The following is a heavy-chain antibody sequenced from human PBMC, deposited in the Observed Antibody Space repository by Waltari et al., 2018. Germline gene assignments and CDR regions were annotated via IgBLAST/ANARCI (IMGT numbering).Heavy chain of an antibody. Sequence: EVQLVESGGGLVQPGGSLRLHCAASGSAVGSNWLHWVRQVPGKGLGWVSRTNEDGSTTNYADSVRGRFTISRDNAKDTLFLQMNSLRVDDTAVYYCVRDLAGVGGHWGQGALVTVSS. J-gene: IGHJ4*02. CDR2: TNEDGSTT. CDR3: VRDLAGVGGH. CDR1: GSAVGSNW. V-gene: IGHV3-74*01. D-gene: IGHD3-16*01.